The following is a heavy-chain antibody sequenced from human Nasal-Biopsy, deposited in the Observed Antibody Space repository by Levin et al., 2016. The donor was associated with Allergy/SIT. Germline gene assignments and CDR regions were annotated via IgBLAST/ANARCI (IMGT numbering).Heavy chain of an antibody. Sequence: GESLKISCEASGLTFNHYPMHWVRQAPGKGLQWVASISHDGAHTYYTDSVKGRFTISRDNSKNMLHLQMNGLKPDDTAVYFCARRFAFGEMPDSWGQGTLVSVSS. CDR1: GLTFNHYP. CDR3: ARRFAFGEMPDS. J-gene: IGHJ4*02. CDR2: ISHDGAHT. V-gene: IGHV3-30*10. D-gene: IGHD3-10*01.